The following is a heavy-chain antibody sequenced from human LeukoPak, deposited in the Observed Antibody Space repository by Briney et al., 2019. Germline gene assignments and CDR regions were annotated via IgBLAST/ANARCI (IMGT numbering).Heavy chain of an antibody. J-gene: IGHJ4*02. D-gene: IGHD3-22*01. CDR1: GFTFSSYG. V-gene: IGHV3-30*18. CDR3: AKLGFDSSGSHSLVDY. Sequence: PGRSLRLSCAGAGFTFSSYGMHWVRQPPGKGLEWVGFVSYDGSKKFYADFVKGRFSISRDNSKNTLYVQMNSLGAEDTALYYCAKLGFDSSGSHSLVDYWGQGTPVTVSS. CDR2: VSYDGSKK.